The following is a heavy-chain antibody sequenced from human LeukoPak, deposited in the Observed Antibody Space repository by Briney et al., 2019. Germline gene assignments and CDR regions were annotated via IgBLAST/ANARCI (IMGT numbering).Heavy chain of an antibody. CDR3: ATTLLRASTSMDV. CDR1: GFTFSSYV. J-gene: IGHJ6*03. CDR2: ISGSGGST. V-gene: IGHV3-23*01. Sequence: GGSLSLSCAASGFTFSSYVMSWVRQAPGKGLEWVSGISGSGGSTYYADSVKGRFTISRDNSKNTLYLQMNSLRAEDTAVYYCATTLLRASTSMDVWGKGTTATVSS. D-gene: IGHD1-1*01.